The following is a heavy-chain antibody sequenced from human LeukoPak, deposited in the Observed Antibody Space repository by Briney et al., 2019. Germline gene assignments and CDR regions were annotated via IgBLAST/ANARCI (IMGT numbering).Heavy chain of an antibody. CDR1: GFTFSSAW. V-gene: IGHV3-15*04. CDR2: IESKTDGGTT. CDR3: TTDGEGYCSGGSCYSSFDY. D-gene: IGHD2-15*01. J-gene: IGHJ4*02. Sequence: GGSLRLSCAASGFTFSSAWMSWVRQAPGKGLEWVGRIESKTDGGTTDYAAPVKGRFTISRDDSKNTLYLQMNSLKTEDTAVYYCTTDGEGYCSGGSCYSSFDYWGQGTLVTVSS.